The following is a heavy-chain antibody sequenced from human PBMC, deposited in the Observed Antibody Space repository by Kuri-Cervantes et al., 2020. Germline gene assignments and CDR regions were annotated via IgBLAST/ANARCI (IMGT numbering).Heavy chain of an antibody. CDR3: ATQGLVPAARWFDP. CDR2: IWYDGSNK. Sequence: GGSLRLSVVASGFTLSGYGMHLVRPAPGKGLEWVAVIWYDGSNKYYADSVKGRLTISRDNAKISLYLQMNSLRDEDTAVYYCATQGLVPAARWFDPWGQGTLVTVSS. V-gene: IGHV3-33*01. CDR1: GFTLSGYG. J-gene: IGHJ5*02. D-gene: IGHD2-2*01.